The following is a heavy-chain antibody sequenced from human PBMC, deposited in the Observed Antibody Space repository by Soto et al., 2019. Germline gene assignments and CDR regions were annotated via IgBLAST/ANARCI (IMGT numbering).Heavy chain of an antibody. V-gene: IGHV4-34*01. D-gene: IGHD6-19*01. CDR1: GGSFSGYY. Sequence: SETLSLTCAVYGGSFSGYYWSWIRQPPGKGLEWIGEINHSGSTNYNPSLKSRVTISVDTSKNQFSLKLSSVTAADTAVYYCTRERVGYSSGWYYYYYYGMDVWGQGTTVTVSS. J-gene: IGHJ6*02. CDR3: TRERVGYSSGWYYYYYYGMDV. CDR2: INHSGST.